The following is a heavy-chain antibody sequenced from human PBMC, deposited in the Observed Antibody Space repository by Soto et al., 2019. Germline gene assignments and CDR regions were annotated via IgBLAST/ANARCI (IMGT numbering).Heavy chain of an antibody. CDR2: IRSKGNSYAT. CDR1: GFTFSGSA. CDR3: TRLLSDAFDI. V-gene: IGHV3-73*01. J-gene: IGHJ3*02. Sequence: PGGSLRLSCAASGFTFSGSAMHWVRQASGKGLEWVGRIRSKGNSYATAYAASVKGRFTISRDDSKNTAYLQMNSLKTEDTAGYYCTRLLSDAFDIWGQGTMVTVSS.